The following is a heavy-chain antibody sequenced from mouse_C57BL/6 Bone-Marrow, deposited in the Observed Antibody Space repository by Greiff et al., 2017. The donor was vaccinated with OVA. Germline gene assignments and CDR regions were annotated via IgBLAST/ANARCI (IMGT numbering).Heavy chain of an antibody. D-gene: IGHD3-2*02. CDR1: GYSITSGYY. J-gene: IGHJ4*01. CDR2: ISYDGSN. CDR3: ARETAQATCAMDY. Sequence: EVQRVESGPGLVKPSQSLSLTCSVTGYSITSGYYWNWIRQFPGNKLEWMGYISYDGSNNYNPSLKNRISITRDTSKNQFFLKLNSVTTEDTATYYCARETAQATCAMDYWGQGTSVTVSS. V-gene: IGHV3-6*01.